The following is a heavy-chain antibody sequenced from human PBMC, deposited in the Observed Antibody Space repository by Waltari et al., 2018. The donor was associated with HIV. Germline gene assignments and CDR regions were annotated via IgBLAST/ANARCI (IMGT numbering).Heavy chain of an antibody. CDR1: GSTADSYG. J-gene: IGHJ4*01. CDR2: ISYDGRHI. D-gene: IGHD1-26*01. CDR3: AKEGWDLLEFGYYFDS. Sequence: QVTLVESGGGVVQPGGSLSLSGVGPGSTADSYGIQSVRQAPGKGLDWVASISYDGRHIYYADSVNGRFTISRDNSKNTVYLQMTSLRPEDTTVYSCAKEGWDLLEFGYYFDSWGQGTLVTVSS. V-gene: IGHV3-30*18.